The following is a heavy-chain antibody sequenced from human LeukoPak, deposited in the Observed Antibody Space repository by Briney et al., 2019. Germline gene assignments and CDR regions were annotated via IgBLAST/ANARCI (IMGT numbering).Heavy chain of an antibody. V-gene: IGHV1-2*02. CDR2: INPNSGGT. J-gene: IGHJ5*02. Sequence: ASVKVSCKASGYTFTGYYMHWVRQAPGQGLEWMGWINPNSGGTNYAQKFQGRVTMTRDMSTSTVYMELSSLRSEDTAVYYCARDGYSGYEYNWFDPWGQGTLVTVSS. CDR3: ARDGYSGYEYNWFDP. CDR1: GYTFTGYY. D-gene: IGHD5-12*01.